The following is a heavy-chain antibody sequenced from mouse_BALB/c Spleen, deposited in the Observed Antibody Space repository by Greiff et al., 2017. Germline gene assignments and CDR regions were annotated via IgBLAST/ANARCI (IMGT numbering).Heavy chain of an antibody. Sequence: EVKLVESGGGLVKPGGSLKLSCAASGFTFSDYYMYWVRQTPEKRLEWVATISDGGSYTYYPDSLKGRFTISRDNAKNNLYLQMSSLKSEDTAMYYCARDYGNYHVPFAYWGQGTLVTVSA. CDR3: ARDYGNYHVPFAY. CDR2: ISDGGSYT. CDR1: GFTFSDYY. D-gene: IGHD2-1*01. J-gene: IGHJ3*01. V-gene: IGHV5-4*02.